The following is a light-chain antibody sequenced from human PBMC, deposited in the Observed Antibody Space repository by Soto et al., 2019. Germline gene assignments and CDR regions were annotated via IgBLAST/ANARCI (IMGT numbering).Light chain of an antibody. J-gene: IGKJ1*01. CDR1: QSVRTNY. V-gene: IGKV3-20*01. Sequence: EIVLTQSPGTLSLSPGERATLSCRASQSVRTNYLAWYQQKPGQAPRLLIYGAYSRATGIPDRFSGSGSGTDFTLTISRLEPEDFVVYYCQQYGSSPTFGQGTKVEIK. CDR2: GAY. CDR3: QQYGSSPT.